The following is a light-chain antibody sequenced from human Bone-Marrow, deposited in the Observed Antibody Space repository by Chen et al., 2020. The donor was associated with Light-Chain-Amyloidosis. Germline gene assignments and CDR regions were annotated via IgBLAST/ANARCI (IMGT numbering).Light chain of an antibody. Sequence: SYVLTQPSSVSVAPGQTATIACGGNNIGSTSVHWYQQTPGQAPLLVVYEYSHRPSGIPERLSGSNSVNAATLTISRVEAGDEADYYCQVWDRSRDRPVFGGGTKLTVL. CDR2: EYS. J-gene: IGLJ3*02. CDR1: NIGSTS. CDR3: QVWDRSRDRPV. V-gene: IGLV3-21*02.